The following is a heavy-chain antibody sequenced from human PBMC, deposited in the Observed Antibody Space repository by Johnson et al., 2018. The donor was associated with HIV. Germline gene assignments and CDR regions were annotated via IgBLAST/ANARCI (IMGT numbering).Heavy chain of an antibody. J-gene: IGHJ3*02. CDR3: ARSRGPMRKDAFDI. CDR1: GFTFDDYA. V-gene: IGHV3-9*01. Sequence: VQVVESGGGFIQPGRSLRLSCAASGFTFDDYAMHWVRQVPGKGLEWVSGISWNSGSIGYADSVKGRFTISRDNPKNTLYLQMHSLGVDDTAVYYCARSRGPMRKDAFDIWGQGTMVTVSS. D-gene: IGHD3-10*01. CDR2: ISWNSGSI.